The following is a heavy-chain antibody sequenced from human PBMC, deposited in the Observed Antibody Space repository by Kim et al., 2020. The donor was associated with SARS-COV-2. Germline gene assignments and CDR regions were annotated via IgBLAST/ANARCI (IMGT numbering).Heavy chain of an antibody. CDR3: AMRIGAGRIPAFDV. CDR1: GGSITNSHFY. V-gene: IGHV4-39*01. CDR2: LYYTGDT. Sequence: SETLSLSCNVSGGSITNSHFYWGWIRQPPGKGLEWLGALYYTGDTYYNPSLQSRVTISADTSKNQLSLRLSAATAADSAVYYCAMRIGAGRIPAFDVWG. D-gene: IGHD3-16*01. J-gene: IGHJ3*01.